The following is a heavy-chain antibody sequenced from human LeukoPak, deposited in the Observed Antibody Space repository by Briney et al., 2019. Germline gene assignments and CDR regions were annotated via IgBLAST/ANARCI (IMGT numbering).Heavy chain of an antibody. CDR1: GFTFSSYS. V-gene: IGHV3-48*01. Sequence: GGSLRLSCAASGFTFSSYSMNWVRQAPGKGLEWVSYISSSSSTIYYADSVKGRFTISRDNAKNSLYLQMNSLRAEDTAVYYCARDSSSYGVDYWGQGTLVTVSS. CDR3: ARDSSSYGVDY. J-gene: IGHJ4*02. D-gene: IGHD6-6*01. CDR2: ISSSSSTI.